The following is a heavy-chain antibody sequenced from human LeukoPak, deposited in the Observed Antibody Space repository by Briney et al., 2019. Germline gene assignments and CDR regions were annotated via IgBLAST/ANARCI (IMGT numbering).Heavy chain of an antibody. J-gene: IGHJ1*01. D-gene: IGHD6-13*01. CDR1: GYTFTGYY. V-gene: IGHV1-2*02. Sequence: ASVKVSCEASGYTFTGYYMHWVRQAPGQGLEWMGWINPNSGGTNYAQKFQGRVTMTRDTSISTAYMELSRLRSDDTAVYYCARAGVAAGPIQHWGQGTLVTVSS. CDR2: INPNSGGT. CDR3: ARAGVAAGPIQH.